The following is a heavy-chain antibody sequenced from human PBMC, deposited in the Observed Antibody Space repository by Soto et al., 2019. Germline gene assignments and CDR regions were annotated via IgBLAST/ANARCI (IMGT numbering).Heavy chain of an antibody. Sequence: EVQLVESGGALVKPGGSLRLSCATSGFTFSNAWMNWVRQAPGKGLEWVGRIKSKGDGGTTDYAAPVKGRFTISRDDSENTVYLQMNTLKTEDTAVYYCTTVGSAWYLLYWGLRTLVTVSS. V-gene: IGHV3-15*02. CDR3: TTVGSAWYLLY. D-gene: IGHD6-19*01. CDR2: IKSKGDGGTT. CDR1: GFTFSNAW. J-gene: IGHJ4*02.